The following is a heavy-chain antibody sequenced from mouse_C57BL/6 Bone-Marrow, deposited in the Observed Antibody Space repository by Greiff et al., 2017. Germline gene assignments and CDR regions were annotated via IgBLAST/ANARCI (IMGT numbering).Heavy chain of an antibody. CDR2: IDPANGNT. CDR1: GFNIKNTY. Sequence: EVQLVESVAELVRPGASVKLSCTASGFNIKNTYMHWVKQRPEQGLEWIGRIDPANGNTKYAPKFQGKATITADTSSNTAYLQLSSLTSEDTAIYYCARWRVKGYWYFDVWGTGTTVTVSS. D-gene: IGHD2-2*01. J-gene: IGHJ1*03. CDR3: ARWRVKGYWYFDV. V-gene: IGHV14-3*01.